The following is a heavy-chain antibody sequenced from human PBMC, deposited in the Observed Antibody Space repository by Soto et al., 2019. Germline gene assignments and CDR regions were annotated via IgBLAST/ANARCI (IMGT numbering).Heavy chain of an antibody. CDR2: IYYSGST. D-gene: IGHD3-10*01. Sequence: QVQLQESGPGLVKPSQTLSLTCTVSGGSISSGGYYWGWIRQHPGMGLEWIGYIYYSGSTYYHPSRSSRVTISADTSKNYFSLKLSSVTAADTDVYYCARDKYYYGSGKDCMDAWGQGTTVTVSS. J-gene: IGHJ6*02. CDR3: ARDKYYYGSGKDCMDA. V-gene: IGHV4-31*03. CDR1: GGSISSGGYY.